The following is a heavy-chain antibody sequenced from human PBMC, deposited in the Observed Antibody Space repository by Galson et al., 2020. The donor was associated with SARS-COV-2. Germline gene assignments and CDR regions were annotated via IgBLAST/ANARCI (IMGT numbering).Heavy chain of an antibody. D-gene: IGHD3-10*01. V-gene: IGHV1-69*13. CDR3: ARGRTYYYGSGSYYSNYYYYGMDV. J-gene: IGHJ6*02. Sequence: SVKVSCKASGGTFSSYAISWVRQAPGQGLEWMGGIITIFGAANYAQKFQGRVTITADESTSTAYMELSSLRSEDTAVYYCARGRTYYYGSGSYYSNYYYYGMDVWGQGTTVTVSS. CDR2: IITIFGAA. CDR1: GGTFSSYA.